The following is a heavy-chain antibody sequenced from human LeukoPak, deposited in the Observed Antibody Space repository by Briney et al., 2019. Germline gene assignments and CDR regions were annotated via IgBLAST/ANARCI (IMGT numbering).Heavy chain of an antibody. D-gene: IGHD6-6*01. J-gene: IGHJ4*02. CDR3: AEDLRVIPRSSSPHN. CDR1: GFTFSSYA. Sequence: GGSLRLSCAASGFTFSSYAMSWVRQAPGKGLEWVSAISGSGGSTYYADSVKGRFTISRDNSKNTLYLQMNSLRAEDTAVYYCAEDLRVIPRSSSPHNWGQGTLVTVSS. V-gene: IGHV3-23*01. CDR2: ISGSGGST.